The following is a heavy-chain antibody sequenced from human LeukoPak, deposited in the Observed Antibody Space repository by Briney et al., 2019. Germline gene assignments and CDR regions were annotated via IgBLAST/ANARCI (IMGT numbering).Heavy chain of an antibody. J-gene: IGHJ3*02. Sequence: KPSETLSLTCTVSGGSISSYYWSWIRQAPGMGLEWIGDIYYSGSTKYNPSLKSRVNMSVDTSKNQFSLNLSSITATDTAVYYCAGREHSSSWDAFDIWGQGTMVTVS. CDR1: GGSISSYY. V-gene: IGHV4-59*12. D-gene: IGHD1-26*01. CDR2: IYYSGST. CDR3: AGREHSSSWDAFDI.